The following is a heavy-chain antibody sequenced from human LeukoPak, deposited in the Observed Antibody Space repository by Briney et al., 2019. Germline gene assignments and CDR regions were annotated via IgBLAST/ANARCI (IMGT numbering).Heavy chain of an antibody. CDR2: INPSGGST. CDR1: GYTFTSYY. V-gene: IGHV1-46*01. CDR3: ARVNYGDYVGSDY. J-gene: IGHJ4*02. Sequence: GASVMVSCKASGYTFTSYYMHWVRQAPGQGLEWMGIINPSGGSTSYAQKFQGRVTMTRDMSTSTVYMELSSLRSEDTAVYYCARVNYGDYVGSDYWGQGTLVTVSS. D-gene: IGHD4-17*01.